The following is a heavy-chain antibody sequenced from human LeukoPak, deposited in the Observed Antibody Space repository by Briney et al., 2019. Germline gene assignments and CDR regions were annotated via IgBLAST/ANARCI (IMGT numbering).Heavy chain of an antibody. CDR3: ARGPSTYYYDSSGLRVPYYFDY. J-gene: IGHJ4*02. V-gene: IGHV3-15*07. CDR2: IKSKTDGGTT. CDR1: GFTFSNAW. D-gene: IGHD3-22*01. Sequence: GGSLRLSCAASGFTFSNAWMNWVRQAPGKGLEWVGRIKSKTDGGTTDYAAPVKGRFTISRDDSKNTLYLQMNSLRAEDTAVYYCARGPSTYYYDSSGLRVPYYFDYWGQGTLVTVSS.